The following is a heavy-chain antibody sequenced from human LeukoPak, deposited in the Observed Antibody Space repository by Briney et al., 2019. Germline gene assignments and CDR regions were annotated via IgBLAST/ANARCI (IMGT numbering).Heavy chain of an antibody. CDR1: GGSFSGYY. D-gene: IGHD3-3*01. V-gene: IGHV4-34*01. Sequence: PSETLSLTCAVYGGSFSGYYWSWLRQPPGKGLEWLGEINHSGSTNYNPSLKSRVTISVDTSKNQFSLKLSSVTAADTAVYYCASSITIFGVVIIRGYWGQGTLVTVSS. CDR2: INHSGST. CDR3: ASSITIFGVVIIRGY. J-gene: IGHJ4*02.